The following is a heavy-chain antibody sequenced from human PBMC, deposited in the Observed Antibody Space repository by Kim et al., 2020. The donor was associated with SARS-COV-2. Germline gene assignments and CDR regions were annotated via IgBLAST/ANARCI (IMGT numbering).Heavy chain of an antibody. J-gene: IGHJ3*01. CDR3: ASSEYYYDSSGYYSN. D-gene: IGHD3-22*01. V-gene: IGHV3-74*01. Sequence: ASVKGRFTISRDNAKNTLYLQMNSMRAEDTAVYYCASSEYYYDSSGYYSNWGQGTMVTVSS.